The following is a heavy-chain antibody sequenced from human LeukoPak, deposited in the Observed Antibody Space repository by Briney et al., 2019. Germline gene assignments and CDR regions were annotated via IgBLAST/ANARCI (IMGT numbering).Heavy chain of an antibody. CDR3: AKGSYQLLYKGYYYGMDV. CDR1: GFTFSSYA. V-gene: IGHV3-23*01. CDR2: ISGSGGST. Sequence: PGGSLRLSCAASGFTFSSYAMSWVRQAPGKGLEWVSAISGSGGSTYYAGSVKGRFTISRDNSKNTLYLQMNSLRAEDTAVYYCAKGSYQLLYKGYYYGMDVWGQGTTVTVSS. D-gene: IGHD2-2*02. J-gene: IGHJ6*02.